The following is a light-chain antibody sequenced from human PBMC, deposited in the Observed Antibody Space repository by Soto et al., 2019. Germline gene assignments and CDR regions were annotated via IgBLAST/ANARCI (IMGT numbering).Light chain of an antibody. CDR2: GNS. J-gene: IGLJ1*01. CDR1: SSKIGAGYD. V-gene: IGLV1-40*01. CDR3: QFYSSSLSALYV. Sequence: VLAQPASAVGGPGERVTISRTRSSSKIGAGYDVHWYQQLPGTAPKLLIYGNSNRPSGVPDRFSGSKSGTSASLAITGLQAEDEADYYCQFYSSSLSALYVFGTGTKVTVL.